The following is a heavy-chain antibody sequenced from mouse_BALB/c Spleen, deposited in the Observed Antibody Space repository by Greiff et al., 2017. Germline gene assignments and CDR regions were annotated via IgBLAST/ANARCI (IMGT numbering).Heavy chain of an antibody. CDR2: IWSGGST. V-gene: IGHV2-4-1*01. CDR3: ARAEGYDRGYYAMDY. CDR1: GFSLTSYG. D-gene: IGHD2-2*01. J-gene: IGHJ4*01. Sequence: VQLQQSGPGLVQPSQSLSITCTVSGFSLTSYGVHWVRQSPGKGLEWLGVIWSGGSTDYNAAFISRLSISKDNSKSQVFFKMNRLQADDTAIYYCARAEGYDRGYYAMDYWGQGTSVTVSS.